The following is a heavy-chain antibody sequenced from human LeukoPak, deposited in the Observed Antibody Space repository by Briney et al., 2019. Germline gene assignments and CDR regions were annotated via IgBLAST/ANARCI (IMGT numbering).Heavy chain of an antibody. CDR1: GFTVSSNY. Sequence: PGGSLRLSCAASGFTVSSNYMSWVRQAPGKGLEWVSVIYNDGSTYYADSVKGRFTISRDNSKNTLYLQMNSLRAEDTAVYYCARETRWQPIDYWGQGILVTVSS. D-gene: IGHD4-23*01. V-gene: IGHV3-53*01. J-gene: IGHJ4*02. CDR2: IYNDGST. CDR3: ARETRWQPIDY.